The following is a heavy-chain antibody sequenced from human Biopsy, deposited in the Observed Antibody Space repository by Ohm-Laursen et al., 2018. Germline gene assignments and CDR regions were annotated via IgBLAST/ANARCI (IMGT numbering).Heavy chain of an antibody. CDR3: ARATNSTGWPYYYFYGMDV. D-gene: IGHD2/OR15-2a*01. J-gene: IGHJ6*02. CDR2: LYYSGST. Sequence: SETLSLTCAVSGGSISSDHWSWIRQTPGKGLEWIGYLYYSGSTNYNPSLKSRVTISVDTSKNQFSLRLNSVTAADTAVYYCARATNSTGWPYYYFYGMDVWGQGTTVTVSS. V-gene: IGHV4-59*01. CDR1: GGSISSDH.